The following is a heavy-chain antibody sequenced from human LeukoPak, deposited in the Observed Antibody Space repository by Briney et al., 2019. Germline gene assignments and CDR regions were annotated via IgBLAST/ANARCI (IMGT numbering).Heavy chain of an antibody. CDR2: LHSGGHT. Sequence: GGSLRLSCAASGFTISSNYLSWVRQAPGKGLVWVSALHSGGHTFYADSVGGRFSISRDISKNALYLQMNNLGPEDTALYYCVRGLSGVSSWYFDLWGRGTLVSVS. D-gene: IGHD7-27*01. CDR3: VRGLSGVSSWYFDL. CDR1: GFTISSNY. V-gene: IGHV3-53*01. J-gene: IGHJ2*01.